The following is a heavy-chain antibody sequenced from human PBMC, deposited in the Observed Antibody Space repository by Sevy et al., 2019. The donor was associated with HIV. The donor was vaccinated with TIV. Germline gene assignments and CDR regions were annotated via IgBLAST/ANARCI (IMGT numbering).Heavy chain of an antibody. D-gene: IGHD2-15*01. CDR2: ISFDGNKR. Sequence: GGSLRLSCAASGFTFSSHGMHWVRRAPGKGLEWVGLISFDGNKRYYPDSVKGRFTISRDNSKNTLYLQLNGLRAEDTAVHYCAKGEGYCSGGSCNPGVSWGQGTLVTVSS. J-gene: IGHJ5*02. CDR1: GFTFSSHG. V-gene: IGHV3-30*18. CDR3: AKGEGYCSGGSCNPGVS.